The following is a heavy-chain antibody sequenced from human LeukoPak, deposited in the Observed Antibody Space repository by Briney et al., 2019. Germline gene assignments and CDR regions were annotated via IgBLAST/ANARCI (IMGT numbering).Heavy chain of an antibody. V-gene: IGHV3-30*18. CDR3: VKRAHYCDSITCYGMDV. CDR1: GFTFSDYG. D-gene: IGHD2/OR15-2a*01. CDR2: TSYDGSNK. J-gene: IGHJ6*02. Sequence: GGSLRLSCAASGFTFSDYGMHWVRQAPGKGLEWVAVTSYDGSNKYYTDSVKGRFTISRDNSKNTLYLQMNSLRAEDTAVYYCVKRAHYCDSITCYGMDVWGQGTTVTVSS.